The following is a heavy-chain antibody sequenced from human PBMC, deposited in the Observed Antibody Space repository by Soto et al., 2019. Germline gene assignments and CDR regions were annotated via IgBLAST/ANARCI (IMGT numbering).Heavy chain of an antibody. J-gene: IGHJ6*02. CDR2: ISYDGSNK. D-gene: IGHD6-13*01. Sequence: QVQLVESGGGVVQPGRSLRLSCAASGFTFSSYAMHWVRQAPGKGLEWVAVISYDGSNKYYADSVKGRFTISRDNSKNTLYLQMNSLRAEDTAVYYCAREGRGYSSWPSSHYYYYYGMDVWGQGSTVTVSS. V-gene: IGHV3-30-3*01. CDR3: AREGRGYSSWPSSHYYYYYGMDV. CDR1: GFTFSSYA.